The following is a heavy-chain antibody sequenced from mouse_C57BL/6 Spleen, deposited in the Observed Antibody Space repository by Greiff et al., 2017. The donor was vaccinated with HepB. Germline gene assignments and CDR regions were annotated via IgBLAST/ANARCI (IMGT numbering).Heavy chain of an antibody. CDR3: TAEFITTVVVPFDY. V-gene: IGHV6-3*01. J-gene: IGHJ2*01. Sequence: GGGLVQPGGSMKLSCVASGFTFSNYWMNWVRQSPEKGLEWVAQIRLKSDNYATHYAESVKGRFTISRDDSKSSVYLQMNNLRAEDTGIYYYTAEFITTVVVPFDYWGQGTTLTVSS. D-gene: IGHD1-1*01. CDR1: GFTFSNYW. CDR2: IRLKSDNYAT.